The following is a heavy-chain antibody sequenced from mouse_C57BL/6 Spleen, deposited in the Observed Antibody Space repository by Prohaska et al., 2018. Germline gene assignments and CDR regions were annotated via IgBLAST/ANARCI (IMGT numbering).Heavy chain of an antibody. J-gene: IGHJ1*03. V-gene: IGHV1-26*01. CDR2: INPNNGGT. Sequence: LPQSGPELVKPGASVKISCEASGYTFTDYYMNWVKQSHGKSLEWIGDINPNNGGTSYNQKFNGKATLTVDKSSSTAYMELRSLTSEDSAVYYCARSLYYYGSSYWYFDVWGTGTTVTVSS. CDR3: ARSLYYYGSSYWYFDV. D-gene: IGHD1-1*01. CDR1: GYTFTDYY.